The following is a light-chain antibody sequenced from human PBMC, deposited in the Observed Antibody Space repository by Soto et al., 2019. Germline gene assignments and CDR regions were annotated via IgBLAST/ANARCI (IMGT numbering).Light chain of an antibody. V-gene: IGLV1-36*01. J-gene: IGLJ2*01. Sequence: QSVLTQPPSVSEAPRQRVTISCSGSRSNIGNNAVNWYQQLPGKAPKLLIYYDDLLPSGVSDRFSGSKSGTSASLAISGLQSEDEADYYCAAGDDSLNGLVFGGGTKVTVL. CDR2: YDD. CDR1: RSNIGNNA. CDR3: AAGDDSLNGLV.